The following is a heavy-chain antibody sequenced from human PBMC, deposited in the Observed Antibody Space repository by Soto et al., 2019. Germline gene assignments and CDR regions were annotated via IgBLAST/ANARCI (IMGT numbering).Heavy chain of an antibody. D-gene: IGHD3-22*01. CDR1: GGSISSYY. J-gene: IGHJ3*02. V-gene: IGHV4-4*07. CDR2: IYTSGST. Sequence: SETLSLTCTVSGGSISSYYWSWIRQPAGKGLEWIGRIYTSGSTNYNPSLKSRVTMSVDTSKNQFSLKLSSVTAADTAVYYCARDGNYDSSGYYPFDIWGQGTMVTVSS. CDR3: ARDGNYDSSGYYPFDI.